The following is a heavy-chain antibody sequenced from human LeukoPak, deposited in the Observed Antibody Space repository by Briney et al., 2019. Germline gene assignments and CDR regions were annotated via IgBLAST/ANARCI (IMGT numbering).Heavy chain of an antibody. V-gene: IGHV3-74*01. D-gene: IGHD2-8*02. J-gene: IGHJ6*02. CDR2: IDPDGSTT. Sequence: PGGSLRLSCAASGFTLNGYWMHWVRQAPGEGLVWVSRIDPDGSTTNYAESVKGRFTTSRDNAKNTVYLQMNSLRAEDTALYYCTRVQAGRSGLMDVWGRGTTVIVSS. CDR3: TRVQAGRSGLMDV. CDR1: GFTLNGYW.